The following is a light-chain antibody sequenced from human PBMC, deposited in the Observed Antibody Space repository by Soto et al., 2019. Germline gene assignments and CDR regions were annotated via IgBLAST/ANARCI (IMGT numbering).Light chain of an antibody. CDR1: QGIGND. CDR3: RQSYSTLPLT. Sequence: IQLTQSPSSLSASVGDRVTISCRASQGIGNDLAWYQQKPGKAPRLLIYAASSLQSGVPSRFSGSGSGTDFTLTISSLQPEDFATYYCRQSYSTLPLTFGGGTKVDNK. J-gene: IGKJ4*01. V-gene: IGKV1-39*01. CDR2: AAS.